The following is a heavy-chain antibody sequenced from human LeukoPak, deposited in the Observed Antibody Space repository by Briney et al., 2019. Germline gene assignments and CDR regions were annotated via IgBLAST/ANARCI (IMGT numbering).Heavy chain of an antibody. Sequence: SETLSLTCTVSGGSISSYYWSWIRQPAGKGLEWIGRIYTSGSTNYNPSLRSRVTMSVDTSKNQFSLKLSSVTAADTAVYYCARLQQSIRSDDYWGQGTLVTVSS. J-gene: IGHJ4*02. CDR2: IYTSGST. CDR3: ARLQQSIRSDDY. D-gene: IGHD4-11*01. CDR1: GGSISSYY. V-gene: IGHV4-4*07.